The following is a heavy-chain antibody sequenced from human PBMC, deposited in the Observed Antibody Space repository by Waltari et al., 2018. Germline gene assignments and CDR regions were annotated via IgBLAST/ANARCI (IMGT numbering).Heavy chain of an antibody. Sequence: QVQLQQWGAGLLKPSETLSLTCAVYGGSFSGYYWSWIRQPPGKGLEWIGEINQAGRTTYNPSLKSRVTISVDTSKNQFSLKLSSVTAADTAVYYCARGRVVPAAQRGGSSSSHFDYWGQGTLVTVSS. CDR2: INQAGRT. CDR3: ARGRVVPAAQRGGSSSSHFDY. D-gene: IGHD2-2*01. CDR1: GGSFSGYY. V-gene: IGHV4-34*01. J-gene: IGHJ4*02.